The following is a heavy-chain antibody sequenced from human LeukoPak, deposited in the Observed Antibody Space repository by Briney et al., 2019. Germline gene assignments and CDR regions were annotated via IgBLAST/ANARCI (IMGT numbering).Heavy chain of an antibody. CDR1: GFTFSSYA. J-gene: IGHJ4*02. CDR3: AKVRPSYTASFYFDY. D-gene: IGHD5-18*01. Sequence: GGSLRLSCAASGFTFSSYAMSWVRQAPGKGLEWGSSISGSGDSTYYADSVKCRFTISRDNSQNTLYLQMSSLRGEDTAVYYCAKVRPSYTASFYFDYWGQGTLVTVSS. V-gene: IGHV3-23*01. CDR2: ISGSGDST.